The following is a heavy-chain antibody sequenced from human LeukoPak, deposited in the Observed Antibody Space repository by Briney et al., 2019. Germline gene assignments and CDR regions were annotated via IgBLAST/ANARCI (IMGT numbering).Heavy chain of an antibody. CDR3: ARMVVVAAIPTRPLDY. V-gene: IGHV3-30-3*01. J-gene: IGHJ4*02. CDR2: ISYDGSNK. CDR1: GFTFSSYA. Sequence: PGGSLRLSCAASGFTFSSYAMHWVRQAPGKGLEWVAVISYDGSNKYYADSVKGRFTISRDNSKNTLYLQMNSLRAEDTAVYYCARMVVVAAIPTRPLDYWGQGTLVTVSS. D-gene: IGHD2-15*01.